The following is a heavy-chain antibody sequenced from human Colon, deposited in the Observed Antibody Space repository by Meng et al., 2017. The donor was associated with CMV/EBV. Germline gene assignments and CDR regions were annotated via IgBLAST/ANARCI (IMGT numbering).Heavy chain of an antibody. CDR2: IYYSGST. J-gene: IGHJ4*02. D-gene: IGHD3-16*01. CDR3: AREVWGSLCYFDY. Sequence: SETLSLTCTVSGDSITTYYWSWIRQPPGKGLEWIGYIYYSGSTNYNPSLKSRVTISVDTSKNQFSLKLSSVTAADTAVYYCAREVWGSLCYFDYWGQGTLVTVSS. V-gene: IGHV4-59*01. CDR1: GDSITTYY.